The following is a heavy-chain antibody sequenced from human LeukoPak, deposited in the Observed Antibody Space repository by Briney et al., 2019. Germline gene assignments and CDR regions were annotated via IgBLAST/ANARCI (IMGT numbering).Heavy chain of an antibody. CDR1: GYTFTSYD. J-gene: IGHJ3*02. Sequence: ASVKVSCKASGYTFTSYDINWVRQATGQGLEWMGWMNPNSGNTGYAQKFQGRVTMTRNTSISTACMEMSSLRSEDTAVYYCARGWEHYYDSSGYYPDAFDIWGQGTMVTVSS. D-gene: IGHD3-22*01. CDR3: ARGWEHYYDSSGYYPDAFDI. V-gene: IGHV1-8*01. CDR2: MNPNSGNT.